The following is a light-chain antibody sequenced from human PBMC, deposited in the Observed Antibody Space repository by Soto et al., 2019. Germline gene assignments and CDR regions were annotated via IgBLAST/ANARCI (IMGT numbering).Light chain of an antibody. CDR2: GAS. Sequence: EIVLTQPPGTLSLSAGERATLSCRASQSVSSTYLAWYQQKPGQAPSLLIHGASTRATGIPARFSGSGSGTEFTLTISSLQSEDFAVYYCQQCDNWPRTFGQGTKVDI. V-gene: IGKV3-15*01. J-gene: IGKJ1*01. CDR3: QQCDNWPRT. CDR1: QSVSSTY.